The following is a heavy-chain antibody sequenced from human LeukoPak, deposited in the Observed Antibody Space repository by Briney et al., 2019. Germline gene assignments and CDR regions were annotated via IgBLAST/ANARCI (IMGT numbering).Heavy chain of an antibody. CDR1: GFTFSGYW. CDR3: TRAESSGYYFLVY. J-gene: IGHJ4*02. Sequence: PGGSLRLSCAASGFTFSGYWMHWVRQAPGKGLEWVSVIHSGGSTYYGDSVKGRFTISRDNSKNTLYLQMNSLRAEDTAVYYCTRAESSGYYFLVYWGQGTLVTVSS. D-gene: IGHD3-22*01. CDR2: IHSGGST. V-gene: IGHV3-53*01.